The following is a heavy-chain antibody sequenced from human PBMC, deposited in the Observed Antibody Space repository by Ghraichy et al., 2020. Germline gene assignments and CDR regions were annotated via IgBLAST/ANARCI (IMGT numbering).Heavy chain of an antibody. CDR3: ARAVAGSGSYADYFLH. D-gene: IGHD1-26*01. Sequence: GESLNISCAASGFTVSSSYISWVRQAPGKGLEYVSVIYSGGNTYYAASVQGRFTISRDSSKNTVYLQMNSLRVEDTAVYYCARAVAGSGSYADYFLHWGQGTLVTGSS. CDR2: IYSGGNT. J-gene: IGHJ1*01. CDR1: GFTVSSSY. V-gene: IGHV3-66*01.